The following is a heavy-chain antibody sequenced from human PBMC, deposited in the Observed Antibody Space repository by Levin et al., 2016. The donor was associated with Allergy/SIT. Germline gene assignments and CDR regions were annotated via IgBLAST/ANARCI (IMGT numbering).Heavy chain of an antibody. CDR3: AKGLRNAFDI. V-gene: IGHV4-31*03. D-gene: IGHD4-17*01. Sequence: SETLSLTCTVSGGSISSGGYYWSWIRQHPGKGLEWIGYIYYSGSTYYNPSLKSRVTISVDTSKNQFSLKLSSVTAADTAVYYCAKGLRNAFDIWGQGTMVTVSS. CDR1: GGSISSGGYY. CDR2: IYYSGST. J-gene: IGHJ3*02.